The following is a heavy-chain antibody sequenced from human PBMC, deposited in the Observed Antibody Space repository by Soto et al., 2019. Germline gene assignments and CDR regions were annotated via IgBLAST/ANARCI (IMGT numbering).Heavy chain of an antibody. Sequence: GGSLSLSCAAYGFAFSSFAMTWVRQAPGKGLEWVAAISVSGNTEYYADFVKGRFTISSDNYKNSVFLQMSSMRADDTAVYYCARDQLRPGILYSLGVLLPEYGLWGQGTLVTVSS. CDR3: ARDQLRPGILYSLGVLLPEYGL. V-gene: IGHV3-23*01. D-gene: IGHD3-22*01. J-gene: IGHJ4*02. CDR1: GFAFSSFA. CDR2: ISVSGNTE.